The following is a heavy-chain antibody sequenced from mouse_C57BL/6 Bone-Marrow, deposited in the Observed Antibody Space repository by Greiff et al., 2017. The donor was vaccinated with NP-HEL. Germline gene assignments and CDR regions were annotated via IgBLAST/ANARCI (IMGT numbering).Heavy chain of an antibody. D-gene: IGHD1-1*01. V-gene: IGHV1-7*01. CDR3: ARILYYGSSSAWFAY. Sequence: QVQLQQSGAELAKPGASVKLSCKASGYTFTSYWMHWVNQRPGQGLEWIGYINPSSGYTKYNQKFKEKATLTADKSSSTAYMQLSSLTYEDSAVYYCARILYYGSSSAWFAYWGQGTLVTVSA. CDR2: INPSSGYT. CDR1: GYTFTSYW. J-gene: IGHJ3*01.